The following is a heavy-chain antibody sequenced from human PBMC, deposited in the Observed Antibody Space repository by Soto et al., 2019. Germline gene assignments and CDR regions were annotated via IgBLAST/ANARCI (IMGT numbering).Heavy chain of an antibody. CDR3: ATGYSSRSVNY. J-gene: IGHJ4*02. V-gene: IGHV1-69*13. CDR2: IIPIFGTA. D-gene: IGHD6-13*01. CDR1: GGTFSSYA. Sequence: GASVKVSCKASGGTFSSYAISWVRQAPGQGLEWMGGIIPIFGTANYAQKFQGRVTITADESTSTAYMELSSLRSEDTAVYYCATGYSSRSVNYWGQGTLVTVSS.